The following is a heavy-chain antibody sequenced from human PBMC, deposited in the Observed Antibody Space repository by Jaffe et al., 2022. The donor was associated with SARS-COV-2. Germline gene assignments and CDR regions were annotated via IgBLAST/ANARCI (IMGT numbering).Heavy chain of an antibody. D-gene: IGHD2-8*02. Sequence: QVQLQESGPGLVKPSEILSLTCTVSGGSVSIKSYYWNWIRQPPGKGLEWIGCVWYSGGTNYNPSLKSRLTISLDTSKNQFSLSLSSVTAADTAVYYCARSYYDPGGRPNGIDPWGQGTLVTVSS. J-gene: IGHJ5*02. CDR1: GGSVSIKSYY. CDR2: VWYSGGT. CDR3: ARSYYDPGGRPNGIDP. V-gene: IGHV4-61*01.